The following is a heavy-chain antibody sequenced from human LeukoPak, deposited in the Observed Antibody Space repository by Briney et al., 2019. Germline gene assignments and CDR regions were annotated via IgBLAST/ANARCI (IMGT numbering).Heavy chain of an antibody. V-gene: IGHV1-69*04. J-gene: IGHJ3*02. CDR1: GGTFSSYA. Sequence: SVKVSCKASGGTFSSYAISWVRQAPGQGPEWMGRIIPILGIANYAQKFQGRVTITADKSTSTAYMELSSLRSEDTAVYYCARVLDGGGIQLWWRGDAFDIWGQGTMVTVSS. CDR3: ARVLDGGGIQLWWRGDAFDI. D-gene: IGHD5-18*01. CDR2: IIPILGIA.